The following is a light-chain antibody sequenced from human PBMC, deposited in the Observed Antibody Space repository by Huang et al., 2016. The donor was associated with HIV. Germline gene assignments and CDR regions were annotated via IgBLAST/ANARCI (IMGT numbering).Light chain of an antibody. V-gene: IGKV3-20*01. Sequence: EIVLTQSPGTLSLSPGERATLSGRASQSVSSSYLSWYQQKPGQAPRLLIYCASSRATGIPDSFSGSGSGTDFTLTISRLEPEDFAVYYCHRYGSSRFGPGTKVDIK. CDR3: HRYGSSR. CDR2: CAS. CDR1: QSVSSSY. J-gene: IGKJ3*01.